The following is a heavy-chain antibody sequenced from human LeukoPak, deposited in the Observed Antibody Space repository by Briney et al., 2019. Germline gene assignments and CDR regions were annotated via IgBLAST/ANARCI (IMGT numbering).Heavy chain of an antibody. CDR3: AKDPSRGPYGTFDY. J-gene: IGHJ4*02. V-gene: IGHV3-23*01. CDR1: GFTFSSYA. CDR2: ISGSGGST. D-gene: IGHD6-13*01. Sequence: GGSLRLSCAASGFTFSSYAMSWVRQAPGRGLEWVSAISGSGGSTYYADSVKGRFTISRDNSKNTLYLQMNSLRAEDTAVYYCAKDPSRGPYGTFDYWGQGTLVTVSS.